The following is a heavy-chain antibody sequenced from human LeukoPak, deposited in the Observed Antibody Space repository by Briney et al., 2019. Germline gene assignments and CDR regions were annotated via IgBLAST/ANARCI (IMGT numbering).Heavy chain of an antibody. V-gene: IGHV4-39*07. Sequence: SETLSLTCTVSGGSISSSSYYWGWIRQPPGKGLEWIGSIYYSGSTYYNPSLKSRVTISVDTSKNQFSLKLSSVTAADTAVYYCARDSDGNDGIYGGFDYWGQGTLVTVSS. D-gene: IGHD3-22*01. CDR1: GGSISSSSYY. CDR3: ARDSDGNDGIYGGFDY. J-gene: IGHJ4*02. CDR2: IYYSGST.